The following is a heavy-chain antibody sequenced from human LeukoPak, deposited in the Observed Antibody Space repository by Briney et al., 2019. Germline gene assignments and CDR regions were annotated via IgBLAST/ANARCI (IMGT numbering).Heavy chain of an antibody. CDR2: IYYSGST. V-gene: IGHV4-59*01. CDR3: ARDRGDHGYCSGGSCYYFDY. CDR1: GGSISSYY. Sequence: PSETLFLTCTVPGGSISSYYWSWIRQPPEKGLEWIGYIYYSGSTNYNPSLKSRVTISVDTSKNQFSLKLSSVTAADTAVYYCARDRGDHGYCSGGSCYYFDYWGQGTLVTVSS. J-gene: IGHJ4*02. D-gene: IGHD2-15*01.